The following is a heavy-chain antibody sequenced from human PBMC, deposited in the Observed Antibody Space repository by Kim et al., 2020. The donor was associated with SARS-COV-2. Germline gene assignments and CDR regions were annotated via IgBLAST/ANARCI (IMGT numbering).Heavy chain of an antibody. D-gene: IGHD5-12*01. V-gene: IGHV1-69*01. J-gene: IGHJ4*02. CDR3: ARRLYGYSGYDAIDY. Sequence: PKFQGRVTITADESTSTAYMELSSLRSEDTAVYYCARRLYGYSGYDAIDYWGQGTLVTVSS.